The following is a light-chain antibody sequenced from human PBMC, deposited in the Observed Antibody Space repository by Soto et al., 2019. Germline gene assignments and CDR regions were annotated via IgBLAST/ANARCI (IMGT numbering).Light chain of an antibody. J-gene: IGKJ1*01. CDR1: QSVATN. CDR3: QQNTNWRRT. Sequence: PSPGTRSLSPGVRATLSCRASQSVATNLAWYQQRPGQAPRLLIEGASTRATGNPVRGSGSGSGSEFTLTIISLQSEAFAVCYCQQNTNWRRTFGHGTKVDIK. V-gene: IGKV3D-15*01. CDR2: GAS.